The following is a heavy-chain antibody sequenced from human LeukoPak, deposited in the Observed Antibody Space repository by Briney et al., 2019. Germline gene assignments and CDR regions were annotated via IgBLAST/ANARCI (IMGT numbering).Heavy chain of an antibody. Sequence: SETLSLTCTVSGGSISSSSYYWGWIRQPPGKGLEWIGSIYYSGSTYYNPSLKSRVTISVDTSKNQFSLKLSSVTAADTAVYYCTRDPRIVVVPAASDDAFDIWGQGTMVTVSS. V-gene: IGHV4-39*07. CDR2: IYYSGST. D-gene: IGHD2-2*01. CDR1: GGSISSSSYY. J-gene: IGHJ3*02. CDR3: TRDPRIVVVPAASDDAFDI.